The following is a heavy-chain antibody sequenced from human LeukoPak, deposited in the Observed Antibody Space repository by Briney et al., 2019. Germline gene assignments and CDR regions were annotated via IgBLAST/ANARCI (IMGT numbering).Heavy chain of an antibody. Sequence: GGSLRLSCAASGFTFSSYAMSWVRQAPGKGLEWVSAISGSGGSTYYADYVKGRFTISRDNSKNTMYLQMNSLRAEDTAVYYCAKLHPPLSIYGPFDYWGQGTLVTVSS. CDR3: AKLHPPLSIYGPFDY. D-gene: IGHD2/OR15-2a*01. CDR1: GFTFSSYA. V-gene: IGHV3-23*01. CDR2: ISGSGGST. J-gene: IGHJ4*02.